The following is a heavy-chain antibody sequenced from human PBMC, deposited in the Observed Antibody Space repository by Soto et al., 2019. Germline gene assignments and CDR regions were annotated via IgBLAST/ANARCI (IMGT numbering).Heavy chain of an antibody. CDR1: GGSISSGDYY. D-gene: IGHD3-10*01. CDR2: IYYSGST. J-gene: IGHJ4*02. Sequence: SETLSLTCTVSGGSISSGDYYWSWIRQPPGKGLEWIGYIYYSGSTYYNPSLKSRVTISVDTSKNQFSLKLSSVTAADTAVYYCDRGGVLGGFDYWGQGTLVTVS. CDR3: DRGGVLGGFDY. V-gene: IGHV4-30-4*01.